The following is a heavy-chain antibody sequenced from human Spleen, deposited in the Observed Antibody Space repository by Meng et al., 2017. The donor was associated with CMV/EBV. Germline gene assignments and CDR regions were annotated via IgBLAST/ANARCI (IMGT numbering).Heavy chain of an antibody. J-gene: IGHJ4*02. CDR2: IYSRGTT. Sequence: GGSLRLSCAASGFTFSDYYMSWIRQAPGKGLEWVSVIYSRGTTYYADSVKGRFTISRDTSKNTLYLQMNSLRAEDTALYYCAREEGYCSSTRCFNTAFDYWGQGTLVTVSS. CDR1: GFTFSDYY. D-gene: IGHD2-2*01. V-gene: IGHV3-66*03. CDR3: AREEGYCSSTRCFNTAFDY.